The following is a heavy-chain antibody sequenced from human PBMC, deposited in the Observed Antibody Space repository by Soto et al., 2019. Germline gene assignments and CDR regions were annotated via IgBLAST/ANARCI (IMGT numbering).Heavy chain of an antibody. J-gene: IGHJ6*02. Sequence: QVQVVQSGDEVKKPGASVKVSCKASGYTFTNYGFSGVRQAPGQGLEWMGWISGYNGNTKYAEKFQGRVTMTTDTSTSTAQMELRSLRSDDTAVYYCASEGQAPYYYYGMDVWGQGTAVTVSS. CDR3: ASEGQAPYYYYGMDV. V-gene: IGHV1-18*01. CDR2: ISGYNGNT. CDR1: GYTFTNYG.